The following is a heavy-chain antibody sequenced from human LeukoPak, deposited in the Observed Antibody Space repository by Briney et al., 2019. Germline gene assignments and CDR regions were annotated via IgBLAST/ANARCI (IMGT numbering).Heavy chain of an antibody. CDR1: GGSISSSSYY. D-gene: IGHD6-13*01. Sequence: SETLSLTCTVSGGSISSSSYYWGWIRQPPGKGLEWIGSIYYSGSTYYNPSLKSRVTISVDTSKNQFSLKLSSVTAADTAVYYCARDGDSSSWYEGSNFDYWGQGTLVTVSS. V-gene: IGHV4-39*07. CDR2: IYYSGST. CDR3: ARDGDSSSWYEGSNFDY. J-gene: IGHJ4*02.